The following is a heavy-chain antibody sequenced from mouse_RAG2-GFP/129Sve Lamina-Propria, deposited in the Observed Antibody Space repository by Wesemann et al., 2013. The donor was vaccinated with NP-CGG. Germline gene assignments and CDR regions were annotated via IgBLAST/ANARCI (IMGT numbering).Heavy chain of an antibody. V-gene: IGHV1-59*01. CDR2: IDPSDSYT. CDR3: VDSLFAY. Sequence: QVQLQQPGAELVRPGTSVKLSCKASGYTFTSYWMHWVKQRPGQGLEWIGVIDPSDSYTNYNQKFKGKATLTVDTSSSTAYMQLSSLTSEDSAVYYCVDSLFAYWGQGTLVTVSA. CDR1: GYTFTSYW. J-gene: IGHJ3*01. D-gene: IGHD2-4*01.